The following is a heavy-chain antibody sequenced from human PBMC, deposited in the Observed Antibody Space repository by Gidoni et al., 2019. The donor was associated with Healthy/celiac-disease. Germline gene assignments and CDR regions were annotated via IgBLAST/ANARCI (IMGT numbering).Heavy chain of an antibody. D-gene: IGHD3-3*01. V-gene: IGHV3-15*01. Sequence: EVQLVESGGGLVKPGGSLRLYGAASGFTFSNAWMSLVRQAPGKGLVWVGRIKSKSDVGTTAYAAPVKGIFTISRDDSKNTLYLHMNSLKTEDTAVYYFTTDRGGATIFNWGQGTLVTVSS. J-gene: IGHJ4*02. CDR3: TTDRGGATIFN. CDR2: IKSKSDVGTT. CDR1: GFTFSNAW.